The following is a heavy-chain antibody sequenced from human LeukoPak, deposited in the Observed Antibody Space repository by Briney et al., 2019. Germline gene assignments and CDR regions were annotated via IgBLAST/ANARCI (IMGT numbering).Heavy chain of an antibody. CDR1: GFTFSGSA. CDR3: TGPSSVDYDSSGYSDAFDI. CDR2: IRSKANSYAT. V-gene: IGHV3-73*01. D-gene: IGHD3-22*01. J-gene: IGHJ3*02. Sequence: GGSLRLSCAASGFTFSGSAMHWVRQASGKGLEWVGRIRSKANSYATAYAASVKGRFTISRDDSKNTAYLQMNSLKTEDTAVYYCTGPSSVDYDSSGYSDAFDIWGQGTMVTVSS.